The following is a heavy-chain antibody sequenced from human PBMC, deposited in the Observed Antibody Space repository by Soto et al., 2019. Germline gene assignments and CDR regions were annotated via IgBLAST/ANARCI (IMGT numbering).Heavy chain of an antibody. J-gene: IGHJ3*02. V-gene: IGHV3-9*01. CDR1: GFTFDDYA. D-gene: IGHD3-9*01. Sequence: EVQLVESGGGLVQPGRSLRRSCAASGFTFDDYAMHWVRQAPGKGLEWVSGISWNSGSIGYADSVKGRFTISRDNAKNSLYLQMSSLRAEDTALYYCAKVFGILTGYYFFDAFDIWGQGRMVTVSS. CDR2: ISWNSGSI. CDR3: AKVFGILTGYYFFDAFDI.